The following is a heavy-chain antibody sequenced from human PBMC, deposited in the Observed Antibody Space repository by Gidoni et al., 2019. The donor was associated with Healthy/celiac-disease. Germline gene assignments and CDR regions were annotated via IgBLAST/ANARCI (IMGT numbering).Heavy chain of an antibody. CDR2: INAGNGNT. CDR3: AAGYCGGDCHRSGSFDY. V-gene: IGHV1-3*01. D-gene: IGHD2-21*02. CDR1: GYTFTSYA. J-gene: IGHJ4*02. Sequence: QVQLVQSGAEVKKPGASVKVSCKASGYTFTSYAMHWVRQAPGQRLEWMGWINAGNGNTKYSQKFQGRVTITRDTSASTAYMELSSLRSEDTAVYYCAAGYCGGDCHRSGSFDYWGQGTLVTVSS.